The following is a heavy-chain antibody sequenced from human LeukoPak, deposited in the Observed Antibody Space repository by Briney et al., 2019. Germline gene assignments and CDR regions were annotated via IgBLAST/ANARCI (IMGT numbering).Heavy chain of an antibody. CDR2: IIPNSGAT. V-gene: IGHV1-2*02. CDR1: GYTFTGYY. Sequence: ASVKVSCKASGYTFTGYYIHWVRQAPGQGLEWMGWIIPNSGATNYLQKFQGRVTMTRNTPISTAYMELSSLRSDDSAFYYCARASYSIPLDYWGQGTLVTVSS. J-gene: IGHJ4*02. D-gene: IGHD6-13*01. CDR3: ARASYSIPLDY.